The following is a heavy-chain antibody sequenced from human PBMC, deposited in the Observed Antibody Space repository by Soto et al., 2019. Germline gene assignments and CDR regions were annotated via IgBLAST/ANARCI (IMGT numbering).Heavy chain of an antibody. J-gene: IGHJ6*02. V-gene: IGHV4-34*01. CDR1: GGSFSGYY. CDR2: INHSGST. Sequence: SETLSLTCAVYGGSFSGYYWSCIRQPPGKGLEWIGEINHSGSTNYNPSLKSRVTISVDTSKNQFSLKLSSVTAADTAVYYCARGRPRIFYGMDVWGQGTTVTVSS. CDR3: ARGRPRIFYGMDV.